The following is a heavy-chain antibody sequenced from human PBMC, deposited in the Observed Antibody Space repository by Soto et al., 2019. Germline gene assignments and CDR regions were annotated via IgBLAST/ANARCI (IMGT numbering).Heavy chain of an antibody. CDR2: ISYDGSNK. CDR3: ARDGGITMSPVWLWVLDY. J-gene: IGHJ4*02. D-gene: IGHD3-10*02. Sequence: GGSLRLSCAASGFTFSSYAMHWVRQAPGKGLEWVAVISYDGSNKYYADSVKGRFTISRDNSKNTLYLQMNSLRAEDTAVYYCARDGGITMSPVWLWVLDYWGQGTLVTVSS. V-gene: IGHV3-30-3*01. CDR1: GFTFSSYA.